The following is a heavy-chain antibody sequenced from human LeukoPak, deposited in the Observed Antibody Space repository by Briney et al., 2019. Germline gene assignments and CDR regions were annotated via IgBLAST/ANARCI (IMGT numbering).Heavy chain of an antibody. CDR1: GYTFTSYG. CDR3: ARDRDSSSLRGGYYYYGMDV. J-gene: IGHJ6*02. V-gene: IGHV1-18*01. Sequence: ASVKVSCKASGYTFTSYGISWVRQAPGQGLEWMGWISAYNGNTNYAQKLQGRVTMTTDTSTSTAYMELRSLRTDDTAVYYCARDRDSSSLRGGYYYYGMDVWGQGTTVTVS. CDR2: ISAYNGNT. D-gene: IGHD6-13*01.